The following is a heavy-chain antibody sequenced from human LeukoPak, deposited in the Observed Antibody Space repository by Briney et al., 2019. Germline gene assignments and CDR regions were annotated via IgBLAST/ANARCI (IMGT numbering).Heavy chain of an antibody. D-gene: IGHD1-26*01. Sequence: EGSLRLSCAASGFTFSIYAMSWVRQAPGKGLEWVSYISSSGSTIYYADSVKGRFTISRGNAKNSLYLQMNSLRAEDTAVYYCARDREKGPYYYGMDVWGQGTTVTVSS. CDR1: GFTFSIYA. V-gene: IGHV3-11*01. J-gene: IGHJ6*02. CDR3: ARDREKGPYYYGMDV. CDR2: ISSSGSTI.